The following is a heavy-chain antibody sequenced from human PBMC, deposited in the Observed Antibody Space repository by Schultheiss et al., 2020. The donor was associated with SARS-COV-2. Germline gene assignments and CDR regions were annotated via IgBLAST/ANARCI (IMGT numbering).Heavy chain of an antibody. CDR1: GYTFTGYY. D-gene: IGHD1-7*01. CDR2: INPNSGGT. J-gene: IGHJ6*02. V-gene: IGHV1-2*02. Sequence: ASVKVSCKASGYTFTGYYMHWVRQAPGQGLEWMGWINPNSGGTNYAQMFQDRVIMTTDASTSTAYMELRSLRSDDTAVYYCARDREYNWNYRAFLAHYYGMDVWGQGTTVTVSS. CDR3: ARDREYNWNYRAFLAHYYGMDV.